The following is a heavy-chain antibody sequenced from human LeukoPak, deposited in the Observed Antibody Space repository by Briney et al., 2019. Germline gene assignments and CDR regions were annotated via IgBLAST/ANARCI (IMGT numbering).Heavy chain of an antibody. CDR3: ARVPGEVYGDFVFDY. D-gene: IGHD4-17*01. Sequence: SETLSLTCTVSGGSISSSSYYWGWNRQPPGKGLEWIGSIYYSGSTYYNPSLKSRVTISVDTSKNQFSLKLSSVTAADTAVYYCARVPGEVYGDFVFDYWGQGTLVTVSS. CDR1: GGSISSSSYY. V-gene: IGHV4-39*07. J-gene: IGHJ4*02. CDR2: IYYSGST.